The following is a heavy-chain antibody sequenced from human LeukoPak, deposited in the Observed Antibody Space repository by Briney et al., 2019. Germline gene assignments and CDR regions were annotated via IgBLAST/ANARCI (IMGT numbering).Heavy chain of an antibody. D-gene: IGHD3-10*01. V-gene: IGHV1-24*01. Sequence: ASVKVSCKASGYIFTDYYMHWVRQAPGKGLEWMGGFDPEDGETIYAQRFQGRVTMTEDTSTDTAYMELSSLRSEDTAVYYCARGFGGYYYYYMDVWGKGTTVTISS. CDR1: GYIFTDYY. J-gene: IGHJ6*03. CDR2: FDPEDGET. CDR3: ARGFGGYYYYYMDV.